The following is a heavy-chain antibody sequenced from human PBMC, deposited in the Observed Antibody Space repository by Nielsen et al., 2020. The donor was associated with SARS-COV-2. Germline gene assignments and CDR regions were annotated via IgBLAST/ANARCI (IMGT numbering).Heavy chain of an antibody. D-gene: IGHD1-14*01. CDR3: AREGEQGTTGAFDI. CDR1: GFTFDDYA. V-gene: IGHV3-9*01. J-gene: IGHJ3*02. CDR2: ISWNSGSI. Sequence: GGSLRLSCAASGFTFDDYAMHWVRQAPGKGLEWVSGISWNSGSIGYADSVKGRFTISRDISKNALYLHMNRPRAEDTAVYYCAREGEQGTTGAFDIWGQGTMVTVSS.